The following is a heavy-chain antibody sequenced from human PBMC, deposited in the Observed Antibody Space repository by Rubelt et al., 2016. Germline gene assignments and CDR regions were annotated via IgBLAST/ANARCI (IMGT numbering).Heavy chain of an antibody. CDR1: GLTFSSYA. Sequence: EVQLLEYGGGLVQPGGYLRLSCAASGLTFSSYAMSWFRQAPGQGLAWVSVIYSGGSTYYADSVKARFTLSRDKSKNTVYLQMNSLRAEDTAVYYCARDLDYGGNSVDYWGQGTLVTVSS. D-gene: IGHD4-23*01. J-gene: IGHJ4*02. CDR3: ARDLDYGGNSVDY. CDR2: IYSGGST. V-gene: IGHV3-66*01.